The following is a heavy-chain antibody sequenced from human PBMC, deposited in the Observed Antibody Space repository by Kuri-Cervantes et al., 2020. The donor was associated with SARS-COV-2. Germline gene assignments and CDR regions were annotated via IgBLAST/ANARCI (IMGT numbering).Heavy chain of an antibody. CDR2: INSDGSST. J-gene: IGHJ4*02. Sequence: GESLKISCAASGFTFSSYWMHWVRQAPGKGLVWVSRINSDGSSTSYADSVKGRFTISRDNAKNTLYLQMNSLRAEDTAVYYCAREGPDYRGLDYWGQGTRVTVSS. CDR1: GFTFSSYW. V-gene: IGHV3-74*01. D-gene: IGHD4-11*01. CDR3: AREGPDYRGLDY.